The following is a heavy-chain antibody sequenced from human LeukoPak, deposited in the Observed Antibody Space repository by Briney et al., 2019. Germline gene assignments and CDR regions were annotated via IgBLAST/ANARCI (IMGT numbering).Heavy chain of an antibody. CDR3: AREVLRYFDPNNWLDP. Sequence: AASVKVSCKASGYTFTSYGISWVRQAPGQGLEWMGWISAYNGNTNYAQKLQGRVTMTTDTSKSTAYMELRSLRSDDTAVYYCAREVLRYFDPNNWLDPWGQGTLVTVSS. CDR2: ISAYNGNT. V-gene: IGHV1-18*01. J-gene: IGHJ5*02. CDR1: GYTFTSYG. D-gene: IGHD3-9*01.